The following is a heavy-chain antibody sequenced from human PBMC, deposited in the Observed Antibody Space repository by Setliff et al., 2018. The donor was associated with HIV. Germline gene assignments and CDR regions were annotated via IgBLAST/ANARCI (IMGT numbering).Heavy chain of an antibody. CDR2: IYDSGST. V-gene: IGHV4-38-2*01. D-gene: IGHD1-26*01. CDR3: ARGMGGSQVGGDAFDI. Sequence: KSSETLSLTCAVSGYSISSAYYWGWIRQPPGKGLEWIGSIYDSGSTHNNPSLKSRVTISVDTSKNHLSLKLSSVTAADTAVYYCARGMGGSQVGGDAFDIWGQGTTVTVSS. J-gene: IGHJ3*02. CDR1: GYSISSAYY.